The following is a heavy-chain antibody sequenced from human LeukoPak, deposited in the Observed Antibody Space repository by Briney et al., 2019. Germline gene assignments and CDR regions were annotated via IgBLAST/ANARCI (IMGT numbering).Heavy chain of an antibody. V-gene: IGHV3-74*01. Sequence: GSLRLSCAASGFTFSSYWMHWVRQAPGKGLVWVSRINSDGSSTSYADSVKGRFTTSRDNAKNTLYLQMNTLRPEDTAVYYCAGGGSTWLECWGHGSLVTVSS. J-gene: IGHJ4*01. CDR3: AGGGSTWLEC. D-gene: IGHD6-13*01. CDR1: GFTFSSYW. CDR2: INSDGSST.